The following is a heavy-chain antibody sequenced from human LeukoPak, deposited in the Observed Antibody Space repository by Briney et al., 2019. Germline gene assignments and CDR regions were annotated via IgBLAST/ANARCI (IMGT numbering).Heavy chain of an antibody. V-gene: IGHV1-69*13. CDR3: ARIFSGWASFDY. Sequence: SVKVSCKASGGTFSSYAISWVRQAPGQGLEWMGGIIPIFGTANYAQKFQGRVTITADESTSTAYMELSSLGSEDTAVYYCARIFSGWASFDYWGQGTLVTVSS. CDR1: GGTFSSYA. D-gene: IGHD6-19*01. CDR2: IIPIFGTA. J-gene: IGHJ4*02.